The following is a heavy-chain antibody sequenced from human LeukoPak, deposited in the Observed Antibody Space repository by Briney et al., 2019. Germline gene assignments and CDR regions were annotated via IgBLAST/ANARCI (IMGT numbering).Heavy chain of an antibody. CDR1: GYTFTIYY. V-gene: IGHV1-46*01. D-gene: IGHD3-10*01. J-gene: IGHJ3*02. CDR3: ARAGSGDALDI. CDR2: INPSGGST. Sequence: ASVKVSCKASGYTFTIYYMHWVRQAPGQGLEWMGIINPSGGSTSYAQKFQGRVTMTRDMSTSTVYMELSSLRSEDTAVYYCARAGSGDALDIWGQGTMVTVSS.